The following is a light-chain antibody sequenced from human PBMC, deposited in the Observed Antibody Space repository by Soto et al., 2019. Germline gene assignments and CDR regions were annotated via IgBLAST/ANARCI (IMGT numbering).Light chain of an antibody. CDR1: QGISTY. CDR2: AAS. Sequence: IQMTQYPNSLSASVGDRVTIICRASQGISTYLNWYQQKPGKAPKLLIYAASSLQSGVPSRFSGSGSETDFTLTISSLQPEDFATYSCQHSTTWTFGQGTKVDIK. V-gene: IGKV1-39*01. J-gene: IGKJ1*01. CDR3: QHSTTWT.